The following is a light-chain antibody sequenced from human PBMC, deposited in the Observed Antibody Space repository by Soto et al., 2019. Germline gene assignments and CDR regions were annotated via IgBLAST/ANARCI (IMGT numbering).Light chain of an antibody. J-gene: IGKJ5*01. CDR3: QQYENLPT. Sequence: DIQMTKYTYSLSASVGDRVTITCQASQNINNYLNWYQQKPGRAPKLLIYDASNLEAGVPSRFRGSGSGTDFTFTISRLQPEDIATYYCQQYENLPTFGQGTLPEI. CDR2: DAS. CDR1: QNINNY. V-gene: IGKV1-33*01.